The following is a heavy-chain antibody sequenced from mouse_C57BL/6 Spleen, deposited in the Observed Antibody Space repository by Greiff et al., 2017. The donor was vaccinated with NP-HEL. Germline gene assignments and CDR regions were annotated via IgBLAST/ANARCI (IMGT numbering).Heavy chain of an antibody. CDR3: ARGSSGSSYFDY. V-gene: IGHV5-6*01. CDR1: GFTFSSYG. D-gene: IGHD1-1*01. J-gene: IGHJ2*01. Sequence: EVMLVESGGDLVKPGGSLKLSCAASGFTFSSYGMSWVRQTPDKRLEWVATISSGGSYTYYPDSVKGRFTISRDNAKNTLYLQMSSLKSEDTAMYYCARGSSGSSYFDYWGQGTTLTVSS. CDR2: ISSGGSYT.